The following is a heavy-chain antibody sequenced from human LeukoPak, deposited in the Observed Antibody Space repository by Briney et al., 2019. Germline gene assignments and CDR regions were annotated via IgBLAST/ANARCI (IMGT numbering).Heavy chain of an antibody. V-gene: IGHV3-21*01. Sequence: PGGSLRLSCAASGSAFSSYSMTWVRQAPGQGLEWVSSITSTSTNISYADSVKGRFTISRDDAKHSLYLQMNRLRVEDTAVYYCARERHTFDPWGQGTLVTVSS. CDR1: GSAFSSYS. CDR2: ITSTSTNI. CDR3: ARERHTFDP. D-gene: IGHD6-25*01. J-gene: IGHJ5*02.